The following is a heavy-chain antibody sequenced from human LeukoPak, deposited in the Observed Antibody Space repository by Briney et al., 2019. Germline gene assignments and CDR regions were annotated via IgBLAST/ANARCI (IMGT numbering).Heavy chain of an antibody. Sequence: ASVKVSCKVSGYTLTELSMHWVRQAPGKGLEWMGGFDPEDGETIYAQKFQGRVTITADTSTDTAYMELSSLRSEDTAVYYCATLFFLGGYSSSAHDYWGQGTLVTVSS. J-gene: IGHJ4*02. CDR2: FDPEDGET. CDR3: ATLFFLGGYSSSAHDY. D-gene: IGHD6-13*01. CDR1: GYTLTELS. V-gene: IGHV1-24*01.